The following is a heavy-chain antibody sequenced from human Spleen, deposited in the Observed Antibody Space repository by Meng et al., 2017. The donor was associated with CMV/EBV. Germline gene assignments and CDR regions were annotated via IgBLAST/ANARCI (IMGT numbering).Heavy chain of an antibody. J-gene: IGHJ6*01. CDR2: IYYSGST. CDR1: GGSISSYY. Sequence: SETLSLTCTVSGGSISSYYWSWIRQPPGKGLEWIGYIYYSGSTNYNPSLKSRVTISVDTSKNQFSLKLTSVTAADTAVYYCAREGWHYYGMDVWGHGTTVTVSS. CDR3: AREGWHYYGMDV. V-gene: IGHV4-59*01.